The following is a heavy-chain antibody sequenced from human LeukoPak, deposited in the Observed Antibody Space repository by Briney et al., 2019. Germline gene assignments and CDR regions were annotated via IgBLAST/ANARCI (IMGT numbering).Heavy chain of an antibody. D-gene: IGHD1-20*01. J-gene: IGHJ6*02. CDR1: GGSISNYY. V-gene: IGHV4-4*07. CDR2: TYTSGRT. CDR3: ASTTGITGDYGMDV. Sequence: SETLSLTCTVSGGSISNYYWTWIRQPAGKGLEWIGHTYTSGRTKYNPSLKSRVTMSVDTSKNHFSLKLSSVTAADTAIYFCASTTGITGDYGMDVWGQGTTVTVSS.